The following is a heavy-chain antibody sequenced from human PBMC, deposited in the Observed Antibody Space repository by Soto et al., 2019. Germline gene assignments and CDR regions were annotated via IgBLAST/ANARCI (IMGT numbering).Heavy chain of an antibody. CDR3: AKSLWDTSGWKTDY. CDR1: GHSIFSLY. V-gene: IGHV4-59*07. J-gene: IGHJ4*02. Sequence: PSDTLSLTFTFLGHSIFSLYWSCIRQPPGKGLEWIGYIYYSGSINYNPSLKSRVTISVDPSKNQFSLRLSSVTAADTAVYYCAKSLWDTSGWKTDYWGQGTLVT. D-gene: IGHD6-19*01. CDR2: IYYSGSI.